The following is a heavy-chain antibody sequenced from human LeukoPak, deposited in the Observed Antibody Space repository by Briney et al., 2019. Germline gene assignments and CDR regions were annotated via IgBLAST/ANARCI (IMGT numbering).Heavy chain of an antibody. CDR2: FSGSGTGT. J-gene: IGHJ4*02. D-gene: IGHD1-26*01. CDR3: AKGQWELLLDY. CDR1: GFTFSSYA. V-gene: IGHV3-23*01. Sequence: PGGSLRLSCAASGFTFSSYAMSWVRQAPGKGLEWVSAFSGSGTGTYYADSVKGRFTISRDNSKNTLYLQMNSLRAEDTAVYYCAKGQWELLLDYWGQGTLVTVSS.